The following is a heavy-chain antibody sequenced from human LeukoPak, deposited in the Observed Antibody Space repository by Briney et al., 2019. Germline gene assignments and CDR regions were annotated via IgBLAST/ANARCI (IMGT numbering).Heavy chain of an antibody. CDR2: ISGSGGST. CDR3: AKGSCSSTSCAMNYYYYGMDV. J-gene: IGHJ6*02. Sequence: GGSLRLSCVASGFTFSSYAMSWVRQAPGKGLEWVSAISGSGGSTYYADSVKGRFTISRDNSKNTLYLQMNSLRAEDTAVYYCAKGSCSSTSCAMNYYYYGMDVWGQGTTVTVSS. V-gene: IGHV3-23*01. CDR1: GFTFSSYA. D-gene: IGHD2-2*01.